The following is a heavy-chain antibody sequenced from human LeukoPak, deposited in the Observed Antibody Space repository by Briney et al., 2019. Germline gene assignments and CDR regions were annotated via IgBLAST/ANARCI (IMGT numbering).Heavy chain of an antibody. D-gene: IGHD5-12*01. V-gene: IGHV4-34*01. CDR3: ARHNSPPASGRLLYFDY. Sequence: SETLSLTCAVYGGSFSGYYWSWIRQPPGKGLEWIGEINHSGSTNYNPSLKSRVTISIDTSKDQFSLKLSSMTAADTAVYYCARHNSPPASGRLLYFDYWGQGTLSPSPQ. CDR1: GGSFSGYY. J-gene: IGHJ4*02. CDR2: INHSGST.